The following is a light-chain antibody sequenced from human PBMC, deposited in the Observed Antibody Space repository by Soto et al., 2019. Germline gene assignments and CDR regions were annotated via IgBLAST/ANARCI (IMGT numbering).Light chain of an antibody. CDR1: ESVGSK. J-gene: IGKJ5*01. Sequence: EIVITQSPATLSVSPGERARLSCRASESVGSKVAWYQQKPGQAPRVLIYGASIRATGIPVRFSGSGSGTAFTLTISSLQSEDFALYYCQHHDNWPLITFGQGTRLEIK. CDR2: GAS. CDR3: QHHDNWPLIT. V-gene: IGKV3-15*01.